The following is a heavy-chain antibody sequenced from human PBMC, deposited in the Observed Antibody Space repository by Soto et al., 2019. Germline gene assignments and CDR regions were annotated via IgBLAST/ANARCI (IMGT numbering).Heavy chain of an antibody. D-gene: IGHD4-17*01. V-gene: IGHV1-69*02. J-gene: IGHJ4*02. CDR1: GGTFSSYI. CDR3: AASFDGAYGDSDY. Sequence: QVQLVQSGAEVKKPGSSVKVSCKASGGTFSSYIISWVRQAPGQGLECMGRIIPILGIANYAQKVQGRVTITADKXTSTAYMQLSRLRSEDTAVYYCAASFDGAYGDSDYWGQGTLVTVSS. CDR2: IIPILGIA.